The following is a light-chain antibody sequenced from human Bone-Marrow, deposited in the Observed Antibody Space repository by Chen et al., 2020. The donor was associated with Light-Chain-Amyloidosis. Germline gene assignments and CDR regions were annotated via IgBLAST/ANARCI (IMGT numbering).Light chain of an antibody. CDR3: CSYAGSSTPNWV. CDR2: EVS. J-gene: IGLJ3*02. V-gene: IGLV2-23*02. Sequence: QSALTQPAPVSGSPGQSITIPCTGTSSDVGSYNLVSWYQQHPGKAPKLMIYEVSKRPSGVSNRFSGSKSGNTASLTISGLQAEDEADYYCCSYAGSSTPNWVFGGGTKLTVL. CDR1: SSDVGSYNL.